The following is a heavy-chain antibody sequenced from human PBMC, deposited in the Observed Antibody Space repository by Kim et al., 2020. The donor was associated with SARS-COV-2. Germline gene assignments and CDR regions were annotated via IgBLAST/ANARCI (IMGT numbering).Heavy chain of an antibody. V-gene: IGHV3-23*01. J-gene: IGHJ4*02. CDR2: ITGGGIT. D-gene: IGHD2-21*01. Sequence: GGSLRLSCAASGFTFGTYIMSWVRQTPRKGLEWVSSITGGGITFYADSVTGRFTISRENPKNTLHLQMNSLRVEDTALYYCVSRGVNSMYYFDYWGQGSLVTVSS. CDR3: VSRGVNSMYYFDY. CDR1: GFTFGTYI.